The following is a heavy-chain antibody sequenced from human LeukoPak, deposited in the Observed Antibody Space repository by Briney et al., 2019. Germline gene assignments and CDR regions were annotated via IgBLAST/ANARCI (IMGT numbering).Heavy chain of an antibody. Sequence: PSETLSLTCTVSGGSIISSAYYWSWIRQPPGKGLEWIGYIYYSGSTNYNPSLKSRVTISVDTSKNQFSLKLSSVTAADTAVYYCARVNSPTDYWGQGTLVTVSS. CDR1: GGSIISSAYY. CDR3: ARVNSPTDY. CDR2: IYYSGST. V-gene: IGHV4-61*08. J-gene: IGHJ4*02.